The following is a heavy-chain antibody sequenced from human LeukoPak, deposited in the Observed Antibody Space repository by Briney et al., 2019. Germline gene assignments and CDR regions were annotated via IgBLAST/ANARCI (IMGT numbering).Heavy chain of an antibody. CDR1: GFTFSSYG. V-gene: IGHV3-33*01. CDR2: KCIVGSNK. D-gene: IGHD5-18*01. CDR3: ARDRWLYSYGSSWYYWFDP. J-gene: IGHJ5*02. Sequence: GGSLRLSCAASGFTFSSYGMHWVRQAPGKGLEWVAVKCIVGSNKYYADSVKGRFTNSRDNSKNTLYLQMNSLRAEDTAVYYCARDRWLYSYGSSWYYWFDPWGQGTLITVS.